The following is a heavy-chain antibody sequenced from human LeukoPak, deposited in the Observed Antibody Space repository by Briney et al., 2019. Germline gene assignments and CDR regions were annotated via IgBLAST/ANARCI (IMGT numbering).Heavy chain of an antibody. CDR3: ARQTQWSGYYSPYYYGMDV. Sequence: ASVKVSCKASGGTFSSYAISWVRQAPGQGLEWMGRIIPILGIANYAQKFQGRVTITADKSTSTAYMELSSLRSEDTAVYYCARQTQWSGYYSPYYYGMDVWGQGTTVTVSS. D-gene: IGHD3-3*01. CDR1: GGTFSSYA. J-gene: IGHJ6*02. V-gene: IGHV1-69*04. CDR2: IIPILGIA.